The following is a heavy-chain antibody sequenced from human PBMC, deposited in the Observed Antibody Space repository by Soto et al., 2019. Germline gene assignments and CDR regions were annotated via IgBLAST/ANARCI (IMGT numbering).Heavy chain of an antibody. D-gene: IGHD5-12*01. J-gene: IGHJ3*02. CDR2: IVVGSGNT. Sequence: SVKVSCKASGFTFTSSAMQWVRQARGQRLEWIGWIVVGSGNTNYAQKFQERITITRDMSTSTAYMELSSLRSEDTAVYYCAADVWWDSGYDFPAFDIWGQGSMVTV. CDR3: AADVWWDSGYDFPAFDI. CDR1: GFTFTSSA. V-gene: IGHV1-58*02.